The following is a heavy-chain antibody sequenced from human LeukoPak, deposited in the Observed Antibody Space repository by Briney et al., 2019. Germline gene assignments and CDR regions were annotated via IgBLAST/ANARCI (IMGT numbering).Heavy chain of an antibody. CDR3: ARRYYYNLGSFPFDF. V-gene: IGHV4-34*01. CDR1: GGPFSGYF. CDR2: IHNSGTT. Sequence: PAETLSLTCAVSGGPFSGYFWSWVRQSSGKGLEWVGEIHNSGTTNYNPSLNSRVTISEDTSKNQFYLNLNSVTAADTAVYYCARRYYYNLGSFPFDFWGQGTLVTVSS. D-gene: IGHD3-10*01. J-gene: IGHJ4*02.